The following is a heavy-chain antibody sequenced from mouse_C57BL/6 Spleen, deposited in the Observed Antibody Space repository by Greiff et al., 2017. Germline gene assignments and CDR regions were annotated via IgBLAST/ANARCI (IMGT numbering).Heavy chain of an antibody. D-gene: IGHD3-1*01. Sequence: EVQLVESGAELVRPGASVKLSCTASGFNITDYYMHWVKQRPEQGLEWIGRIDPGNGDTYYAAKFQGKATMTADTSSNTAYLQLSSLTSEDTAVYYCTPGHYYSSFDDWGQGTTVTVSA. CDR3: TPGHYYSSFDD. V-gene: IGHV14-1*01. CDR1: GFNITDYY. CDR2: IDPGNGDT. J-gene: IGHJ3*01.